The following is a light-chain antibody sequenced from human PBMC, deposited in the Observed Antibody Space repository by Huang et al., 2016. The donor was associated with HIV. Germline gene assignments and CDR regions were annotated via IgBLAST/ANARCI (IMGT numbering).Light chain of an antibody. CDR1: QSLLHSDGKTY. CDR3: MQGKHFPRT. CDR2: EVS. J-gene: IGKJ1*01. Sequence: EIVMIQTPLSLSVTPGQPASISCKSSQSLLHSDGKTYLYWYLQKPGQSPHLLIYEVSSRFSVVPDRDSGSGSGTDFTLKISRVEAEDVWVYYCMQGKHFPRTFGQGTKVEIK. V-gene: IGKV2-29*02.